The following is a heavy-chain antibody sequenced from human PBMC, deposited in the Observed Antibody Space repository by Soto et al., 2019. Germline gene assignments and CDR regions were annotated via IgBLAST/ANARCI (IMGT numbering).Heavy chain of an antibody. J-gene: IGHJ3*01. V-gene: IGHV1-69*06. D-gene: IGHD3-10*01. Sequence: QVQLEQSGAEVKKPGSSVKVSCKASGGTLSDHGVAWLRQAPGQGLEWMGGTIPVFNTAKYAQKFQGRVTVTADKFTNIAYMELSSLRSEDTAFYFCARGVYGSGNYYTGPSAFDFWSQGTMVIVSS. CDR1: GGTLSDHG. CDR2: TIPVFNTA. CDR3: ARGVYGSGNYYTGPSAFDF.